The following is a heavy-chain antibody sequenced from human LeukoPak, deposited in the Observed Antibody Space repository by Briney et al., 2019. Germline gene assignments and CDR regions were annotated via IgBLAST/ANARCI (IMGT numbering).Heavy chain of an antibody. CDR2: INSDGSSR. CDR1: GFTFSNYW. D-gene: IGHD5-12*01. J-gene: IGHJ6*02. V-gene: IGHV3-74*01. CDR3: IRSGYPYYYYGMDV. Sequence: GGSLRLSCAASGFTFSNYWMHWVRQAPGRGLVWVSHINSDGSSRSYADSVKGRFTISRDNAKNTLYLQMISLRVEDTAVYYCIRSGYPYYYYGMDVWGQGTTVTVSS.